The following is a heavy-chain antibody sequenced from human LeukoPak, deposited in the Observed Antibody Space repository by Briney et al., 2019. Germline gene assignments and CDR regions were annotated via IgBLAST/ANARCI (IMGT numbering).Heavy chain of an antibody. J-gene: IGHJ4*02. D-gene: IGHD1-26*01. CDR3: VKSGGYGLIDY. CDR2: IYTSGST. V-gene: IGHV4-4*07. CDR1: SGSISNYY. Sequence: MASETLSLTCTASSGSISNYYWSWLRQPARKGLEWVGRIYTSGSTTYNPSLKSRLTISIDKSKNQFSLKLSSVTAADTAMYFCVKSGGYGLIDYWGQGTLVTVSS.